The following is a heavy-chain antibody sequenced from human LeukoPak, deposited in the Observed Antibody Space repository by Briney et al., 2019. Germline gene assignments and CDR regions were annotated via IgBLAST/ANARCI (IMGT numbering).Heavy chain of an antibody. V-gene: IGHV6-1*01. Sequence: SQTLSLTFAISGDNVAMKSAAWNWFRQSPSRGLEWLGRTYYRSKWYNDYAVSVKSRITINPDTSKNQFSLQLNSVTPEDTAVYYCARDRGGYGYRFDYWGQGTLVTVSS. D-gene: IGHD5-12*01. CDR1: GDNVAMKSAA. CDR3: ARDRGGYGYRFDY. CDR2: TYYRSKWYN. J-gene: IGHJ4*02.